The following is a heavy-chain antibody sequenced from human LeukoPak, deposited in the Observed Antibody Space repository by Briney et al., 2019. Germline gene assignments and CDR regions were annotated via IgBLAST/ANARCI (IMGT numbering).Heavy chain of an antibody. D-gene: IGHD3/OR15-3a*01. Sequence: GGSLRLSCAASGFTFSSYAMHWVRQAPGKGLEWVAVISYDGSNKYYADSVKGRFTISRDNSKNTLYLQMNSLRAEDTAVYYCARGEDDWRWTGSNWGQGTLVTVSS. J-gene: IGHJ4*02. CDR3: ARGEDDWRWTGSN. V-gene: IGHV3-30-3*01. CDR1: GFTFSSYA. CDR2: ISYDGSNK.